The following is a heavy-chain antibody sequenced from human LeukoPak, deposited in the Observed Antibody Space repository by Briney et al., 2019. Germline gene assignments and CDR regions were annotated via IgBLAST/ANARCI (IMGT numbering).Heavy chain of an antibody. CDR2: ISYDGCNK. J-gene: IGHJ4*02. CDR1: GFTFSSHD. V-gene: IGHV3-30*18. CDR3: AKGLDERIVGPTSVVVY. D-gene: IGHD1-26*01. Sequence: GGSLRLSCAASGFTFSSHDMHWVRQAPGKGLEWVAVISYDGCNKYYADSVKGRFSISRDNSKNTLYLQMSSLRAEDTAVFYCAKGLDERIVGPTSVVVYWGQGTLVTVSS.